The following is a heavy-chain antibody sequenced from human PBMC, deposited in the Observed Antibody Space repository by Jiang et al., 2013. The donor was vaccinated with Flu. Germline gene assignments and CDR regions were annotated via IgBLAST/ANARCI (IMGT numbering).Heavy chain of an antibody. Sequence: KVSCKASGYTFTSYAMNWVRQAPGQGLEWMGWINTNTGNPTYAQGFTGRFVFSLDTSISTAYLQITSLKAEDTAVYYCAALRYQLLADAFDLWGQGTMVTVSS. CDR3: AALRYQLLADAFDL. V-gene: IGHV7-4-1*02. D-gene: IGHD2-2*01. J-gene: IGHJ3*01. CDR1: GYTFTSYA. CDR2: INTNTGNP.